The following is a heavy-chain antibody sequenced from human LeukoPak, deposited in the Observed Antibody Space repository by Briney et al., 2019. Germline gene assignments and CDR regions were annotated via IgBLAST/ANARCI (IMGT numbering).Heavy chain of an antibody. J-gene: IGHJ3*02. Sequence: PSETLSLTCTASGGSISTYYWSWIRQPPGKGLEWIGYIYYSGSTNYNPSLKSRVTISVDTSKNQFSLKLSSVTAADTAVYYCARARDVYYDRAFDIWGQGTMVTFSS. CDR3: ARARDVYYDRAFDI. CDR1: GGSISTYY. V-gene: IGHV4-59*01. CDR2: IYYSGST. D-gene: IGHD3-22*01.